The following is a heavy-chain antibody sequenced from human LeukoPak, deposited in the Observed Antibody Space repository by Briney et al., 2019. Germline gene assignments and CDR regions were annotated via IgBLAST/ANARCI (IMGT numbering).Heavy chain of an antibody. CDR3: ASGYLRWLQELSPFDY. CDR2: IFTSGVISGNT. J-gene: IGHJ4*02. CDR1: GGSTSSYY. Sequence: SETLSLTCTVSGGSTSSYYWSWIRQPPGKGLEWIGRIFTSGVISGNTNYNPSLESRVTMSVDASKNQFSLKLTSVTAADTAVYYCASGYLRWLQELSPFDYWGQGTLVTVSS. D-gene: IGHD5-24*01. V-gene: IGHV4-4*07.